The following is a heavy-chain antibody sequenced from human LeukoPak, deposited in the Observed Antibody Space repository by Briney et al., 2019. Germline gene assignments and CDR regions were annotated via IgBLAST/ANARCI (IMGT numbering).Heavy chain of an antibody. D-gene: IGHD2-8*01. J-gene: IGHJ4*02. CDR3: ARGKRGILYSQYYFDY. CDR2: MNPNSGNT. V-gene: IGHV1-8*03. CDR1: GYTFTSYD. Sequence: ASVKVSCKASGYTFTSYDINWVRQATGQGLEWMGWMNPNSGNTGYAQKFQGRVTITRNTSISTAYMELSSLRSEDTAVYYCARGKRGILYSQYYFDYWGQGTLVTVSS.